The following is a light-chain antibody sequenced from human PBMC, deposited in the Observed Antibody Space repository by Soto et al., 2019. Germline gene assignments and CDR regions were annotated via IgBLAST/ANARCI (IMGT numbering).Light chain of an antibody. J-gene: IGLJ1*01. CDR2: EVT. V-gene: IGLV2-14*03. CDR3: FSFTSDWTHV. Sequence: QSALTQPASVSGSPGQSITISCTGTSSDVGGHNYVSWYQQHSGEAPKVIIYEVTNRPSGVSDRFSASKSGTAASLTISGLQTEDEADYFCFSFTSDWTHVFGTGTKVTVL. CDR1: SSDVGGHNY.